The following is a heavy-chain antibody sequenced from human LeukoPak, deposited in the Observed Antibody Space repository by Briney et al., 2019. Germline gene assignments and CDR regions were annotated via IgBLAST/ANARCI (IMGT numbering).Heavy chain of an antibody. CDR3: ARDLDTAMVSGTNWFDP. CDR2: TYYRSKWYN. J-gene: IGHJ5*02. CDR1: GDSVSSNSAA. V-gene: IGHV6-1*01. D-gene: IGHD5-18*01. Sequence: SQTLSLTCAISGDSVSSNSAAWNWIRQSPSRGLEWLGRTYYRSKWYNDYAVSVKSRITINPDTSKNQFSLQLNSVTPEDTAVYYCARDLDTAMVSGTNWFDPWGQGTLVTVSS.